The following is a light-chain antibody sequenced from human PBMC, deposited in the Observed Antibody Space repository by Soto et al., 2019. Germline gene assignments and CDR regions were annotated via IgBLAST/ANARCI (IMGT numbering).Light chain of an antibody. CDR2: DVS. V-gene: IGLV2-14*03. Sequence: QSVLTQPASVSGSPGQSITISCTGTSSDIGAYNYVSWYQQHPGQAPKLMISDVSNQPSGISDRFSGSKSGNTASLTISGLQAEDEADYYCYSCSRSSGTRYVFGTGTKLTVL. CDR3: YSCSRSSGTRYV. J-gene: IGLJ1*01. CDR1: SSDIGAYNY.